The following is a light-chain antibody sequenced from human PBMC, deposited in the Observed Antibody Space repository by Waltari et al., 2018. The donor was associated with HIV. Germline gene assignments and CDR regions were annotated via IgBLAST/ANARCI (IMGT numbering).Light chain of an antibody. V-gene: IGLV2-8*01. CDR2: ECR. J-gene: IGLJ2*01. Sequence: HSALTQPPSASASPGPSVTIPCTAPSSAGRDANYDPWYQQHPGKAPKLMLYECRKRASGVPDRCPASKFGNTASLTVSGLQAEDEADYYCGSYAGSNNLVFGGGTKLTVL. CDR3: GSYAGSNNLV. CDR1: SSAGRDANY.